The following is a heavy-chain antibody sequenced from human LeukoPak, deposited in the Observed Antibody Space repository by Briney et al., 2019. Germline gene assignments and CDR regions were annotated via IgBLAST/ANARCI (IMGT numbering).Heavy chain of an antibody. CDR3: ARGSGSYPGDYFDY. V-gene: IGHV3-23*01. J-gene: IGHJ4*02. CDR1: GFTFSSYA. CDR2: ISGSGGST. D-gene: IGHD1-26*01. Sequence: GGSLRLSCTASGFTFSSYAMSWVRQAPGKGLEWVSAISGSGGSTYYADSVKGRFTISRDNSKNTLYLQMNSLRAEDTAVYYCARGSGSYPGDYFDYWGQGTLVTVSS.